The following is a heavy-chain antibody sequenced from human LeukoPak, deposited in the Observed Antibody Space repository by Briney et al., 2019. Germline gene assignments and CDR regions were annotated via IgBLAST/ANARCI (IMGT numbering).Heavy chain of an antibody. J-gene: IGHJ4*02. CDR3: ATEGSGWIFDY. D-gene: IGHD6-19*01. CDR1: AGSI. Sequence: PSETLSLTCTVSAGSISWIRQPAGKGLEWIGHIYTSGSTYCNPSLNRRVTMSVDTSKNQFSLKVNSVTAADTAMYYCATEGSGWIFDYWGQGTLVTVSS. CDR2: IYTSGST. V-gene: IGHV4-4*07.